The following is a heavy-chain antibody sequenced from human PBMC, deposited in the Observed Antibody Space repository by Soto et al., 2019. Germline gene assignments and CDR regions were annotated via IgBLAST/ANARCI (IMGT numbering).Heavy chain of an antibody. D-gene: IGHD6-19*01. Sequence: QVHLEQSGAEVKKPGTSVKVSCKASGGSFSTNEIDWVRQAPGQGLEWMGRIFPNVGTADYAQKFQGRLTIIAGESTATVFMELSRLISADTAVYFCARARYSSRWGTFDSWGQGTQVAVSS. CDR3: ARARYSSRWGTFDS. J-gene: IGHJ4*02. CDR1: GGSFSTNE. V-gene: IGHV1-69*01. CDR2: IFPNVGTA.